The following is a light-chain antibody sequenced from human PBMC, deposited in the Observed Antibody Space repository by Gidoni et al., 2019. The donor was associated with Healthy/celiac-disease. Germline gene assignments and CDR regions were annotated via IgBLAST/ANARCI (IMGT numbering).Light chain of an antibody. Sequence: EIVMTQSTPTLSVSPGERATLSCRASQSVSSNLAWYQQKPGQAPRLLIYGASTRATGIPARFSGSGSGTEFTLTISSLQSEDFAVYYCQQYNNWPPGTFGQXTKVEIK. CDR2: GAS. V-gene: IGKV3-15*01. CDR3: QQYNNWPPGT. CDR1: QSVSSN. J-gene: IGKJ1*01.